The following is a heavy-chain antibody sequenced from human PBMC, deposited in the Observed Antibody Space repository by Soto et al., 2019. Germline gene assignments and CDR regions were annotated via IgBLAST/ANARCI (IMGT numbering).Heavy chain of an antibody. J-gene: IGHJ4*02. CDR2: IYVGDSDT. CDR3: ARLQDGGAVIRHY. D-gene: IGHD6-19*01. CDR1: GYTFTNYW. Sequence: GESLKISCKASGYTFTNYWIGWVRQMPGKGLEWMGIIYVGDSDTRYSPSFQGQVTISADKSVTTAYLQWSSLKASDSAMYYCARLQDGGAVIRHYWGQGTLVTVSS. V-gene: IGHV5-51*01.